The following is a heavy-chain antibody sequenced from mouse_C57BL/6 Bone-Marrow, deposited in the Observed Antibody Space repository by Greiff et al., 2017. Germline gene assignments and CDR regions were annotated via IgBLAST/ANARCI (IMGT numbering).Heavy chain of an antibody. V-gene: IGHV1-72*01. CDR3: ARDSSGTTDYDAMDY. CDR2: IDPKSGGT. D-gene: IGHD3-2*02. J-gene: IGHJ4*01. CDR1: GYTFTSYW. Sequence: QVQLQQPGAELVKPGASVKLSCKASGYTFTSYWMHWVKQRPGRGLEWIGRIDPKSGGTKYNEKFKSKATLTVDKPSSTAYMQLSSLTSEDSAVYYCARDSSGTTDYDAMDYWGQGTSVTVSS.